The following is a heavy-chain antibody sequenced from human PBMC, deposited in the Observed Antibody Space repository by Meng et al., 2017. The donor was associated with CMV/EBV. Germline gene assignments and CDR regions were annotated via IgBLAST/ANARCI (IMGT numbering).Heavy chain of an antibody. Sequence: SCAPSGFTVSSNYMNWVRQAPRKGLEWVSVIYSGGTTYYADSVKGRFTISRDNSKNTLYLQMNSLRAEDTAVYYCARRFRGAFDIWGQGTMVTVSS. J-gene: IGHJ3*02. CDR1: GFTVSSNY. CDR3: ARRFRGAFDI. D-gene: IGHD3-3*01. V-gene: IGHV3-53*01. CDR2: IYSGGTT.